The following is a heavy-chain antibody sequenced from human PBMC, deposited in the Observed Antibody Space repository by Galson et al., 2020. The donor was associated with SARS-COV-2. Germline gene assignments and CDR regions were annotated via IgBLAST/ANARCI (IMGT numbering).Heavy chain of an antibody. V-gene: IGHV3-48*03. CDR3: ATGDVWFES. Sequence: GGSLRLSCAASGLTFSNTEMNWVRQAPGKGLEWLSYISMSGITIYYADSVKGRFTMSRDNAENSLYLQMNSLRAEDTGIYYCATGDVWFESWGQGTLVTVSS. CDR2: ISMSGITI. J-gene: IGHJ5*01. CDR1: GLTFSNTE. D-gene: IGHD7-27*01.